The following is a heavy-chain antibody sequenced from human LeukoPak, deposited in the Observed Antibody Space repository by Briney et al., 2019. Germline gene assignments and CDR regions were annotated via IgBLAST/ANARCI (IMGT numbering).Heavy chain of an antibody. Sequence: ASVKLSCKASGYTFRGNYIHWLRQAPGQGLEGMGWIDANKGDTKSAQKFQGRVTMSRDTSISTAYMDLSSLSPYDAAVYYCARDPSSVTLYFFDYWGQGTLVTVSS. J-gene: IGHJ4*02. D-gene: IGHD4-11*01. CDR1: GYTFRGNY. CDR2: IDANKGDT. V-gene: IGHV1-2*02. CDR3: ARDPSSVTLYFFDY.